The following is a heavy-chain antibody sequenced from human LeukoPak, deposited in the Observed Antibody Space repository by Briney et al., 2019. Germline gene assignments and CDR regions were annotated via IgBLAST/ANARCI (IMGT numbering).Heavy chain of an antibody. V-gene: IGHV3-30*02. Sequence: PGGSLRLSCAASGFTFSSYGMHWVRQAPGKRLEWVAFIRYDGSNKYYADSVRGRFTISRDNSKNTLYLQMNSLRAEDTAVYYCAKDGRFGDYYYYMDVWGKGTTVTVSS. CDR1: GFTFSSYG. D-gene: IGHD3-10*01. CDR2: IRYDGSNK. J-gene: IGHJ6*03. CDR3: AKDGRFGDYYYYMDV.